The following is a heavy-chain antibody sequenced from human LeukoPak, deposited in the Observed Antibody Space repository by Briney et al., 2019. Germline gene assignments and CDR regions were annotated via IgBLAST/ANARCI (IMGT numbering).Heavy chain of an antibody. J-gene: IGHJ4*02. Sequence: GGSLRLSCAASGFTFNIYVMSWVRQAPGKGLEWVSGISGGGGSTYYADSVKGRFTISRDNSKNTLYLQMNSLRAEDTAVYYCARNGYCSSTSCSSFDYWGQGTLVTVSS. V-gene: IGHV3-23*01. CDR1: GFTFNIYV. CDR2: ISGGGGST. D-gene: IGHD2-2*01. CDR3: ARNGYCSSTSCSSFDY.